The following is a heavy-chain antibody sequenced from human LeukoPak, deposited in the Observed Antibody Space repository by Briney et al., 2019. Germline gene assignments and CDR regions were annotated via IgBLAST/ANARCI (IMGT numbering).Heavy chain of an antibody. CDR3: AKVHRRDSALWLVVAATGGYFDY. Sequence: GGSLRLSCPASGFTFSSYAMSWVRQPPGKGLEWVSAISGSGGRTYYADSVKGRFTISRDNSKNTLYLQMNGLRAEDTAVYYCAKVHRRDSALWLVVAATGGYFDYWGQGTLVTVSS. CDR2: ISGSGGRT. D-gene: IGHD2-15*01. J-gene: IGHJ4*02. V-gene: IGHV3-23*01. CDR1: GFTFSSYA.